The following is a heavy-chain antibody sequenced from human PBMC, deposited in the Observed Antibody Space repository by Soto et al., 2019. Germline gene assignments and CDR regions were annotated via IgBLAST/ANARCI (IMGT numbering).Heavy chain of an antibody. CDR3: AQDQTTVTTSGHFDN. D-gene: IGHD4-17*01. CDR2: ISGSGGST. Sequence: EVQLLESGGGLVQPGGSLRLSCAASGFTFSSYAMSWVRQAPGKGLEWVSGISGSGGSTNYADSVKGRCTISRDNSKNTLHLQMNSLRAEDTAVYYCAQDQTTVTTSGHFDNWGQGTLVTVSS. V-gene: IGHV3-23*01. J-gene: IGHJ4*02. CDR1: GFTFSSYA.